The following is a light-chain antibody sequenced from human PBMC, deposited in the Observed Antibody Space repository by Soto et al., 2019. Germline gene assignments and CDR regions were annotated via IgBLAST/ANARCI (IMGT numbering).Light chain of an antibody. CDR2: DAS. J-gene: IGKJ5*01. CDR3: QQYNSYPIP. CDR1: QSISSW. V-gene: IGKV1-5*01. Sequence: DIQMTQSPSTLSASVGDRVTITCRASQSISSWLAWYQQKPGKAPKLLIYDASILESGVPSRFSGSGSGTEFTLTISSLQPDDFATYYCQQYNSYPIPFGQGTRLEIK.